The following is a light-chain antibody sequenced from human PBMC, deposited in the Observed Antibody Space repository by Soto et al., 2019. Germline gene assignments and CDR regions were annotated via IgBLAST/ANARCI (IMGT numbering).Light chain of an antibody. CDR1: QSVSSY. V-gene: IGKV3-11*01. J-gene: IGKJ4*01. CDR2: DAS. CDR3: HQRDYRPPGS. Sequence: IVLTQSPATLSLSPGERATLSCRASQSVSSYLAWYQQKPGQPPRLLLYDASNMDTGIPARFSGSGCGTDFLITIITREHDDAAVYYYHQRDYRPPGSFGGGTKVEIK.